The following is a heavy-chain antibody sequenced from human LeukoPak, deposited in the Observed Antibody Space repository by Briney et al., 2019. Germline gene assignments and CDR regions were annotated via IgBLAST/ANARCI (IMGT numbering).Heavy chain of an antibody. J-gene: IGHJ5*02. CDR2: ISYDGSNK. CDR3: AGGVGAARPRGGFNWFDP. Sequence: GESLRLSCAASGFTFSSYTMHWVRQAPGKGLEWVAVISYDGSNKYYADSVKGRFTISRDNSKNMLYLQLNSLRVEDTAVYYCAGGVGAARPRGGFNWFDPWGQGTLVTVSS. V-gene: IGHV3-30*01. CDR1: GFTFSSYT. D-gene: IGHD6-6*01.